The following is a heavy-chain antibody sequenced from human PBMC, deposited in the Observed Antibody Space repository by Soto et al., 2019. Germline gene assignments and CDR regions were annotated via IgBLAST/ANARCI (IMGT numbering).Heavy chain of an antibody. V-gene: IGHV1-69*13. J-gene: IGHJ6*02. Sequence: SVKVSCKASGGTFSSYAISWVRQAPGQGLEWMGGFIPIFGTADYAQKFQGRVTITADESTSTAYMELSSLRSEDTAVYYCASRSGWNYYYGMVLWGQGTTVTFSS. CDR1: GGTFSSYA. CDR3: ASRSGWNYYYGMVL. CDR2: FIPIFGTA. D-gene: IGHD3-22*01.